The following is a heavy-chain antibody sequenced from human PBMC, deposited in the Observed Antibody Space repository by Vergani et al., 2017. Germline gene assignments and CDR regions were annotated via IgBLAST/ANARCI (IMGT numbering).Heavy chain of an antibody. V-gene: IGHV3-73*02. D-gene: IGHD2-15*01. CDR1: GFTFSGSA. CDR2: IRSKANSYAT. Sequence: EVQLVESGGGLVQPGGSLKISCAASGFTFSGSAMHWVRQASGKGLEWVGRIRSKANSYATAYAASVKGRFTISRDDSKNTAYLQMNSLKTEDTAVYYCTRRLGYCSGGSCYGYYGMDVWGQGTTVTVSS. CDR3: TRRLGYCSGGSCYGYYGMDV. J-gene: IGHJ6*02.